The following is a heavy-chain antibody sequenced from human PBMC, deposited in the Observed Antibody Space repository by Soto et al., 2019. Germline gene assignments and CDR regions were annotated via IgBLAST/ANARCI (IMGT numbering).Heavy chain of an antibody. J-gene: IGHJ6*02. Sequence: PGESLKISCKGSGYSFTSYWISWVRQMPGKGLEWMGRIDPSDSYTNYSPSFQGHVTISADKSISTAYLQWSSLKASDTAMYYCARGTAAAGDPYYYGMDVWGQGTKVTVSS. CDR1: GYSFTSYW. V-gene: IGHV5-10-1*01. CDR3: ARGTAAAGDPYYYGMDV. CDR2: IDPSDSYT. D-gene: IGHD6-13*01.